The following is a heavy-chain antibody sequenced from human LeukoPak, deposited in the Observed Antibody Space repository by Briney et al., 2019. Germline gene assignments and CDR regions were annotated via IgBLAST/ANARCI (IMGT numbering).Heavy chain of an antibody. Sequence: GGSLRLSCAASGFTVSSNYMSWVRQAPGKGLEWVSTISGGGGSTYYADSVKGRFTISRDNSKNTLSLQMISLRADDTAVYYCARSSSTSSYYYYCMDVWGQGTTVTVSS. CDR2: ISGGGGST. CDR3: ARSSSTSSYYYYCMDV. CDR1: GFTVSSNY. D-gene: IGHD2-2*01. J-gene: IGHJ6*02. V-gene: IGHV3-23*01.